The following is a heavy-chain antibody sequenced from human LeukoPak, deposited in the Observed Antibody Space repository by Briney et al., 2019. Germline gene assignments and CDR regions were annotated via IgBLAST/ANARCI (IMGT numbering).Heavy chain of an antibody. CDR1: GFTLSDYW. D-gene: IGHD7-27*01. J-gene: IGHJ4*02. Sequence: GGSLRLSCAASGFTLSDYWMNWVRQAPGKGLEWVANINLHGSVKLHVDSVEGRFTISRDNAKNSLFLQMTSLKVEDTAVYYFAAWGLYNYWGQGTLVTVSS. CDR3: AAWGLYNY. CDR2: INLHGSVK. V-gene: IGHV3-7*01.